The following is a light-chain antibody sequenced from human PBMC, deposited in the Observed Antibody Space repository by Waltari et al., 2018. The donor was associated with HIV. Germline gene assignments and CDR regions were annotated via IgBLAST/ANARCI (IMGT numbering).Light chain of an antibody. V-gene: IGKV1-33*01. CDR1: QDITYY. Sequence: DIQMTQSPSSLSASVGDTVTITCQASQDITYYFNWYQHKPGKAPKLLIYDVFNLEIGVPSRFSGSGSGTDLTFTIRSLQPEDIATYYCQQYDNVPLTFGGGTKVEIK. CDR2: DVF. J-gene: IGKJ4*01. CDR3: QQYDNVPLT.